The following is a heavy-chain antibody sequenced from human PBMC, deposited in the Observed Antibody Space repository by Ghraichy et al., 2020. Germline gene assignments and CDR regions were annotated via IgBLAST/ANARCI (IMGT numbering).Heavy chain of an antibody. V-gene: IGHV1-18*04. Sequence: ASVKVSCKASGYTFTSYGISWVRQAPGQGLEWMGWMRAYNGNTNYVQKFQGRVTMTTDTSTSTAYMELRSLRSDDTAVYFCARVFPDVAAGNYYYGMDVWGQGTTVTVSS. CDR2: MRAYNGNT. CDR3: ARVFPDVAAGNYYYGMDV. CDR1: GYTFTSYG. D-gene: IGHD6-13*01. J-gene: IGHJ6*02.